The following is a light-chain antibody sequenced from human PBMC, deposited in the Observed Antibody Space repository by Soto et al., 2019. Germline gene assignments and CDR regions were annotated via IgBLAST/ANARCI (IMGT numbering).Light chain of an antibody. CDR1: QSISSY. V-gene: IGKV1-39*01. J-gene: IGKJ4*01. Sequence: DIQMTQSPSSLSASVGDRVTITCRASQSISSYLNWYQQKPGQAPKHLIYAASSLQSGVPSRFSGSGARTDFTLTISSLQPEEFATYYCQQSYSTLFTFGGGTKVEIK. CDR2: AAS. CDR3: QQSYSTLFT.